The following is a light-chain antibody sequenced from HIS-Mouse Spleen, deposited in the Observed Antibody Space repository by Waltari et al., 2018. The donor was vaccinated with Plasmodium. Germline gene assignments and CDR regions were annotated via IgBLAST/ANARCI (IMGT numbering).Light chain of an antibody. J-gene: IGLJ1*01. V-gene: IGLV3-21*02. CDR2: DDS. CDR3: QVWDSSSDHYV. CDR1: NIESKS. Sequence: SYLLTQPPSVSVAPGQTTRTTCWGQNIESKSLHWYQQKPGQAPLLVAYDDSDRPSGIPERFSGSNSGNTATLTISRVEAGDEADYYCQVWDSSSDHYVFGTGTKVTVL.